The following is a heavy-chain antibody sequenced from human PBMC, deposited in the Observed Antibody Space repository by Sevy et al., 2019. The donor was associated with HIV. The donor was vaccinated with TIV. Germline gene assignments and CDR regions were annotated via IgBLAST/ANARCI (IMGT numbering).Heavy chain of an antibody. CDR3: ARGSGGSGSYYIPNAFDI. D-gene: IGHD3-10*01. J-gene: IGHJ3*02. Sequence: ASVKVSCKASGGTFSSYAISWVRQAPGQGLEWMGGIIPIFGTANYAQTFQGRVTITADESTSTAYMELSSLRSEDTAVYYCARGSGGSGSYYIPNAFDIWGQGTMVTVSS. CDR1: GGTFSSYA. V-gene: IGHV1-69*13. CDR2: IIPIFGTA.